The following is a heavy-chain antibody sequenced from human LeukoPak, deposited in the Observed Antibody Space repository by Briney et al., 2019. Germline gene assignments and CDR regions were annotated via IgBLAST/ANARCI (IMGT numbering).Heavy chain of an antibody. CDR2: IYYSGST. D-gene: IGHD4-17*01. CDR3: ARGIGWTTVTTFPVDY. CDR1: GGSISSSSYY. J-gene: IGHJ4*02. V-gene: IGHV4-39*01. Sequence: SETLSLTCTVSGGSISSSSYYWGWIRQPPGKGLEWIGSIYYSGSTYYNPSLKSRVTISVDTSKNQFSLKLSSVTAADTAVYYCARGIGWTTVTTFPVDYWGQGTLVTVSS.